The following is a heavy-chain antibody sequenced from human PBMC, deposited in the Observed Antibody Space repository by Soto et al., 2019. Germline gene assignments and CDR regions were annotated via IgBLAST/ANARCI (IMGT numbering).Heavy chain of an antibody. CDR3: ARQGFGALHGLVGV. CDR1: GDSISSDGYY. Sequence: SETLSLTCTVSGDSISSDGYYWSWIRQHPGKGLEWIGNIYYSGTTYYNPSLKSRAIISVDTSKNQFSLKLNSVTAADTAVYYCARQGFGALHGLVGVWGQGTTVTVSS. CDR2: IYYSGTT. J-gene: IGHJ6*02. D-gene: IGHD3-10*01. V-gene: IGHV4-31*03.